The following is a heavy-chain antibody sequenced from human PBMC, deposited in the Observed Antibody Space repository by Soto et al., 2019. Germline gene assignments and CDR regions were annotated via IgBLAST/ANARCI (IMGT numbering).Heavy chain of an antibody. CDR3: ARGGGVGVAGSAAFDM. D-gene: IGHD3-3*01. CDR1: GYPVTAYY. J-gene: IGHJ3*02. CDR2: INPATGAA. Sequence: QLHLVQSGAVVKKPGASVTVSCSASGYPVTAYYMHWVRQAPGRGLEWMGGINPATGAAKYTQTFKGRVTMTRDTSTSTVFMERSGLTSEDTAVFYWARGGGVGVAGSAAFDMWGQGTVVTVSS. V-gene: IGHV1-2*02.